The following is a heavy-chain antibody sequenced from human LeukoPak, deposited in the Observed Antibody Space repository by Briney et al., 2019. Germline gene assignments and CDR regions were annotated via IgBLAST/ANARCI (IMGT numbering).Heavy chain of an antibody. J-gene: IGHJ4*02. CDR2: ISDSGGNT. V-gene: IGHV3-23*01. CDR3: ARTPRYCSGTSCYAGYFDY. D-gene: IGHD2-2*01. CDR1: GFTFSSYG. Sequence: GGSLRLSCAASGFTFSSYGMSWVRQAPGKGLEWVSAISDSGGNTNYADSVKGRFTISRDNSKNTLYLQMNSLRAEDTAVYYCARTPRYCSGTSCYAGYFDYWGQGTLVTVSS.